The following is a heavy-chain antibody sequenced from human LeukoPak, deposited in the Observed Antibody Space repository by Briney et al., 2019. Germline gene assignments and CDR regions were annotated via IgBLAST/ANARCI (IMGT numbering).Heavy chain of an antibody. V-gene: IGHV3-48*02. D-gene: IGHD5-18*01. J-gene: IGHJ4*02. CDR2: ISTRGTSK. CDR1: GFTFSSYS. CDR3: ARSHVDTGYYFDY. Sequence: GGSLRLSCATSGFTFSSYSMNWVRQAPGKGLEWVSYISTRGTSKYYADSVRGRFTISRDNAENSLFLQMNSLRDEDTAVYYCARSHVDTGYYFDYWGQGTLVTVSS.